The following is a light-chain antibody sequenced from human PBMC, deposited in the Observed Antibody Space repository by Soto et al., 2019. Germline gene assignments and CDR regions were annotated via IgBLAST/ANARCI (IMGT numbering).Light chain of an antibody. CDR2: QVS. J-gene: IGLJ7*01. CDR1: ISDVGGYNY. CDR3: SSYTSSTTTLKI. V-gene: IGLV2-14*01. Sequence: QSVLTQPDSVSGSPGQSITISCTGTISDVGGYNYVSWYQQHPDKAPKLMIYQVSNRPSGVSNRFSGSKSGNTASLTISGLQAQDEADYYCSSYTSSTTTLKIFGGGTQLTV.